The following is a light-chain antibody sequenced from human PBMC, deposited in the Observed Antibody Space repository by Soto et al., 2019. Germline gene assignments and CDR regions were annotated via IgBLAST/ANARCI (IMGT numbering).Light chain of an antibody. J-gene: IGKJ1*01. CDR2: GAS. V-gene: IGKV3-15*01. CDR3: QQYNDWPPWT. Sequence: EIVMTQSPPTLSVSPGERATLSCGASQSVRSNLAWYQQKPGQAPRLLIYGASTRATGIPARFSGSGSGTEFTLTISSLQSEDFAVYYCQQYNDWPPWTFGQGTKVEIK. CDR1: QSVRSN.